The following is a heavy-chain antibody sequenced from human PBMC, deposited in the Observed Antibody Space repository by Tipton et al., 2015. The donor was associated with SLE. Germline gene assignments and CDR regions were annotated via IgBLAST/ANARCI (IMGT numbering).Heavy chain of an antibody. J-gene: IGHJ5*02. V-gene: IGHV4-39*07. CDR2: FYYGKST. CDR3: AMAGGGDSNWFVP. CDR1: GGYISSSSFY. D-gene: IGHD2-21*01. Sequence: TLSLTCTVSGGYISSSSFYWGWLRKPPGKGLEWMGSFYYGKSTFYNPSLKSRVTISVDTSTNRLSLQLSSVTAADTALYYWAMAGGGDSNWFVPWGQGTLVTVSS.